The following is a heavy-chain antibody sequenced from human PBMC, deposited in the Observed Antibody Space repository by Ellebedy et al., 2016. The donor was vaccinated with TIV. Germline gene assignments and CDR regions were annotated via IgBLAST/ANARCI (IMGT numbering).Heavy chain of an antibody. J-gene: IGHJ6*02. Sequence: GESLKISCAASGFTFSSYGMHWVRQAPGKGLAWVAVIWHDESNEYYADSVTGRFTISRDNSKNTLYLKMNRLRAEDTAVYYCARGGRDKYVMDVWGQGTTVTVSS. CDR2: IWHDESNE. V-gene: IGHV3-33*01. D-gene: IGHD5-24*01. CDR1: GFTFSSYG. CDR3: ARGGRDKYVMDV.